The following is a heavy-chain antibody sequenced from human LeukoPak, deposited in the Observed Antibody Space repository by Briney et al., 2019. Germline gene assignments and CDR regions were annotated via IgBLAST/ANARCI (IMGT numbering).Heavy chain of an antibody. D-gene: IGHD3-16*01. CDR3: AKDRIRGDSY. CDR1: GFTFISYA. J-gene: IGHJ4*02. CDR2: VSGSGDSP. Sequence: GGSLRLSCAASGFTFISYAMTWVRQAPGKGLEWVSSVSGSGDSPYYADSVKGRFTISRDNSKNTLYLQMNSLRAEDTAVYYCAKDRIRGDSYWGQGTLVTVSS. V-gene: IGHV3-23*01.